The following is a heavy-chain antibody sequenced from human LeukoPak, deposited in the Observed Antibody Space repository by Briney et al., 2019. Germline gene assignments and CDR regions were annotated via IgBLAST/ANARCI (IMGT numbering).Heavy chain of an antibody. V-gene: IGHV3-53*01. J-gene: IGHJ4*02. Sequence: GGSLRLSCTASGFTVITNGITWVRQAPGKGLEWVSVLYSDGNTKYADSVQGRFTISRDNSKNTLYLEMNSLSPDDTAVYYCARGVEPLAANTLAYWGQGTLVTVSS. D-gene: IGHD1-14*01. CDR3: ARGVEPLAANTLAY. CDR2: LYSDGNT. CDR1: GFTVITNG.